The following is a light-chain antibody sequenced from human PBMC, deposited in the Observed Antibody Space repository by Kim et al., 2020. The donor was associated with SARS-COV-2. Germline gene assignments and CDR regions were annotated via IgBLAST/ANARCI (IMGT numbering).Light chain of an antibody. Sequence: ASVGYRVTVTCLASEDISNWLAWYQQQPGKVPKLLIYGATSLQSGVPSRFSGSATGTDFTLTISSLQPEDFATYYCQQTHSFPFTFGPGTKVDIK. CDR2: GAT. J-gene: IGKJ3*01. V-gene: IGKV1-12*02. CDR1: EDISNW. CDR3: QQTHSFPFT.